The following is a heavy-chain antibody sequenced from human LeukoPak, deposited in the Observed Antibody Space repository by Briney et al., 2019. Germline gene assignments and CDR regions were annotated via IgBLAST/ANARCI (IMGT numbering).Heavy chain of an antibody. D-gene: IGHD6-13*01. CDR2: IYHSGST. Sequence: PSETLCLTCAVSGYSISSGYYWGWIRQPPGKGLEWIGSIYHSGSTYYNPSLKSRVTISVDTSKNQFALKLSSVTAADTAVYYCARDRWYSSSYSGSWYFDYWGQGTLVTVSS. CDR1: GYSISSGYY. J-gene: IGHJ4*02. CDR3: ARDRWYSSSYSGSWYFDY. V-gene: IGHV4-38-2*02.